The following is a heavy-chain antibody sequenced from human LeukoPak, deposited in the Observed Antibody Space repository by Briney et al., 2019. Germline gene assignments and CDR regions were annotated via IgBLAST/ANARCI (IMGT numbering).Heavy chain of an antibody. CDR1: GGSISSYY. CDR2: IYYSGST. J-gene: IGHJ5*02. Sequence: SETLSLTCTVSGGSISSYYWSWIRQPPGKGLEWIGYIYYSGSTNYNPSLKSRVTISVDTSKNQFSLKLSSVTAADTAVYYCARVSRGSHHHNTGFDPWGQGTLVTVSS. CDR3: ARVSRGSHHHNTGFDP. V-gene: IGHV4-59*01. D-gene: IGHD1-14*01.